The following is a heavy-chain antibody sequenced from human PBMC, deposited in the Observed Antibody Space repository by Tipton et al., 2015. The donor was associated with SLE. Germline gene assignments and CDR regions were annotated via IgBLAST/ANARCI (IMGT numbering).Heavy chain of an antibody. D-gene: IGHD3-22*01. CDR2: IYHSGST. CDR1: GGSVSSGSYY. CDR3: ASQFVILVAVDAFDI. J-gene: IGHJ3*02. Sequence: TLSLTCTVSGGSVSSGSYYWGWIRQPPGKGLEWIGSIYHSGSTYYNPSLKSRVTISVDTSKNQFSLKLSSVTAADTAVYYCASQFVILVAVDAFDIWGQGTMVTVSS. V-gene: IGHV4-39*07.